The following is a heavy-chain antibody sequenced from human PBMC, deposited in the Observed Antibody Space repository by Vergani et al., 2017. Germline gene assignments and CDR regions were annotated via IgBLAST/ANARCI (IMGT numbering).Heavy chain of an antibody. Sequence: QLQLQESGPGLVKPSETLSLTCTVSGGSISSSSYYWGWIRQPPGKGLEWIGSIYYSGSTYYNPSLKSPVTISVDTSKNQFSLKLSAGTAADPAVYYCARGRDDSSGYYYYYYCRDVWGQGTTVTVSS. CDR1: GGSISSSSYY. CDR3: ARGRDDSSGYYYYYYCRDV. J-gene: IGHJ6*02. V-gene: IGHV4-39*07. D-gene: IGHD3-22*01. CDR2: IYYSGST.